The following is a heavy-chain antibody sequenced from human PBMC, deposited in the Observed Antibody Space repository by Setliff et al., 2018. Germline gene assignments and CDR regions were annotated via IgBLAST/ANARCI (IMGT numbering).Heavy chain of an antibody. CDR2: IYHSGST. CDR3: ARGGGYYDPYFDY. D-gene: IGHD3-3*01. CDR1: GGSISSSNW. J-gene: IGHJ4*02. Sequence: SETLSLTCAVSGGSISSSNWWSRVRQPPGKGLEWIGEIYHSGSTNYNPTLKSRVTISVDKSKNQFSLKLSSVTAADTAVYYCARGGGYYDPYFDYWGQGTLVTVSS. V-gene: IGHV4-4*02.